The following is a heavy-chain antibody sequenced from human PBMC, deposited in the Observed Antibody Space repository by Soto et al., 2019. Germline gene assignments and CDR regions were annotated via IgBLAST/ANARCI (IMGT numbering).Heavy chain of an antibody. Sequence: PSETLSLTCTVSGGSISSDYWNWIRQPPGKGLEWIGYIHSGSTTYSASLRSRVTISVDTSKNQFSLKLSSVTAADTAVYFCARHDGSRSTDYWGQGTPVTVSS. D-gene: IGHD3-10*01. CDR1: GGSISSDY. CDR2: IHSGST. J-gene: IGHJ4*02. CDR3: ARHDGSRSTDY. V-gene: IGHV4-59*08.